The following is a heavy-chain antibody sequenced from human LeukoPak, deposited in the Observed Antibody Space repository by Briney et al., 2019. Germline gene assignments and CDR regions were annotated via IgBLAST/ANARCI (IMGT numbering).Heavy chain of an antibody. Sequence: GGSLRLSCAASGFTFSSYNMNWVRQAPGKGLEWVSYISSSSNYIYYADSVKGRFTISRDNAKNSVYLQVNSLRAEDTALYYCARESGSPDYWGQGTLVTVSS. V-gene: IGHV3-21*01. CDR1: GFTFSSYN. D-gene: IGHD3-10*01. J-gene: IGHJ4*02. CDR3: ARESGSPDY. CDR2: ISSSSNYI.